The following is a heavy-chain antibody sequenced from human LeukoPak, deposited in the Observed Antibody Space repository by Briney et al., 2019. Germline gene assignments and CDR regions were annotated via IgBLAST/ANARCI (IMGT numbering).Heavy chain of an antibody. V-gene: IGHV3-30*02. CDR2: IRYDGSNK. J-gene: IGHJ4*02. Sequence: GGFLRLSCAASGFTFSSYGMHWVRQAPGKGLEWVAFIRYDGSNKYYADSVKGRFTISRDNSKNTLYLQMNSLRAEDTAVYYCAKMDCSSTSCYPLGIFHLDYWGQGTLVTVSS. CDR1: GFTFSSYG. D-gene: IGHD2-2*01. CDR3: AKMDCSSTSCYPLGIFHLDY.